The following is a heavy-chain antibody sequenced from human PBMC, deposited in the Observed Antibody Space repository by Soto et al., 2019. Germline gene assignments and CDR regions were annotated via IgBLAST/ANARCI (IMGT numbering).Heavy chain of an antibody. CDR2: IYYSGST. D-gene: IGHD6-13*01. V-gene: IGHV4-30-4*01. CDR1: GGSISSGDYY. CDR3: AREHIAAAGSWFDP. J-gene: IGHJ5*02. Sequence: SETLSLTCTVSGGSISSGDYYWSWIRQPPGKGLEWIGYIYYSGSTYYNPSLKSRVTISVDTSKNQFSLKLSSVTAADTAVYYCAREHIAAAGSWFDPWGQGTLVTVSS.